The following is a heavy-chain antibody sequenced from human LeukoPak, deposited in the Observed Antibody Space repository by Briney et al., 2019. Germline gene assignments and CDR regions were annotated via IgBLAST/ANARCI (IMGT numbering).Heavy chain of an antibody. V-gene: IGHV3-30-3*01. CDR3: ARGRGSYSADY. CDR2: LSYDGSNE. J-gene: IGHJ4*02. D-gene: IGHD1-26*01. Sequence: GGSLRLSCAASRFTFSNYPMHWVRQAPGKGLEWVALLSYDGSNECYADSVKGRFTISRDNSKNALYLQMNSLRAEDTAVYYCARGRGSYSADYWGQGTLVTVSS. CDR1: RFTFSNYP.